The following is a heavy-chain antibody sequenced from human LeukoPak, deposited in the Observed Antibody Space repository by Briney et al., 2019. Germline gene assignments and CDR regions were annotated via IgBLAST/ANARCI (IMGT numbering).Heavy chain of an antibody. D-gene: IGHD3-22*01. Sequence: GGSLRLSCPASGFTFSSYGMHWVRQAPGKGLEWVAVISYDGSNKYYADSVKGRFTISRDNSKNTLYLQMNSLRAEDTAVYYCAKSTHSSGYDDSFDIWGQGTMVTVSS. J-gene: IGHJ3*02. V-gene: IGHV3-30*18. CDR1: GFTFSSYG. CDR2: ISYDGSNK. CDR3: AKSTHSSGYDDSFDI.